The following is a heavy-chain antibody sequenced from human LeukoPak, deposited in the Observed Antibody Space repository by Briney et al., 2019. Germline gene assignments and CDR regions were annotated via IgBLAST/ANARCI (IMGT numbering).Heavy chain of an antibody. D-gene: IGHD6-13*01. V-gene: IGHV3-7*01. CDR3: ANMAAATNYYFYYYMDV. CDR1: GFTFFTYS. CDR2: IKQDGSEK. Sequence: GGSLRLSCAASGFTFFTYSMHWVRQAPGKGLEWVANIKQDGSEKYYVDSVKGRFTISRDNAKNSLYLQMNSLRAEDTAVYYCANMAAATNYYFYYYMDVWGKGTTVTVSS. J-gene: IGHJ6*03.